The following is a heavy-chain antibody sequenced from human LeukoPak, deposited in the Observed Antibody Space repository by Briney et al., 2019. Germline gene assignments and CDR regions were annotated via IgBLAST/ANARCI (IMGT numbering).Heavy chain of an antibody. V-gene: IGHV3-30*02. CDR1: GFTFSSYG. Sequence: GGSLRLSCAASGFTFSSYGMHWVRQAPGKGLEWVAFIRYDGSNKYYADSVKGRFTISRDNSKNTLYLQMNSLRAEDTAVYYCAKDLNPNYYDSSGPEYWGQGTLVTVSS. J-gene: IGHJ4*02. D-gene: IGHD3-22*01. CDR3: AKDLNPNYYDSSGPEY. CDR2: IRYDGSNK.